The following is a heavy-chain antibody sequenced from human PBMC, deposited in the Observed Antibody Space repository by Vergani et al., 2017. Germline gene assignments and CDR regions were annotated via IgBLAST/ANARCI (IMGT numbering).Heavy chain of an antibody. Sequence: EVQLVQSGAEVKKPGESLKISCQISGYSFTNYWIGWVRQMPGKGLEWMGIIHPADSDTRYSPSFQGQVTISVDKSISTAYLQRSSLRDSDSAMSYCARLYGRDSSGSKYFDYWGQGTLVTVSA. CDR3: ARLYGRDSSGSKYFDY. CDR2: IHPADSDT. J-gene: IGHJ4*02. D-gene: IGHD3-22*01. CDR1: GYSFTNYW. V-gene: IGHV5-51*01.